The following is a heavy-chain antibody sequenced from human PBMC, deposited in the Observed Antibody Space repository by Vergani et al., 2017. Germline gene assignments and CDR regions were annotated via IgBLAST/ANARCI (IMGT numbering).Heavy chain of an antibody. CDR3: ARLYWRDSSGIKYFDY. J-gene: IGHJ4*02. D-gene: IGHD2-8*02. V-gene: IGHV5-51*01. CDR1: GYSFTNYW. Sequence: EVQLVQSGAEVKKPGESLKISCQISGYSFTNYWIGWVRQMPGKGLEWMGIIHPADSDTRYSPSFQDQVTISVDKSISTAYLQRSSLRASDSAMYYCARLYWRDSSGIKYFDYWGQGTLVTVSS. CDR2: IHPADSDT.